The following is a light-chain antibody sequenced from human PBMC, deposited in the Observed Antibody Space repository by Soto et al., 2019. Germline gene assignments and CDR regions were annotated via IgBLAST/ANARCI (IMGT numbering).Light chain of an antibody. J-gene: IGKJ2*01. V-gene: IGKV1-39*01. CDR3: QQSYSSPPT. Sequence: DIPMTQSPSSLSASVGDRVTITCRASQSISNYLNWDQHKPGKDPNLLIYAASILQSWVPGRLSGSRSRKALTLTITHMQTEECDSDYCQQSYSSPPTLGQGTKLEIK. CDR1: QSISNY. CDR2: AAS.